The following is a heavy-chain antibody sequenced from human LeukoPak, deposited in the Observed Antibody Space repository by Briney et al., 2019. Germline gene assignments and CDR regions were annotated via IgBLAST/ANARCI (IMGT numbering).Heavy chain of an antibody. Sequence: GRSLRLSCAASGFTFSSYGMHWVRQAPGKGLEWVAVISYDGSNKYYADSVKGRFTISRDNSKNTLYLQMNSLRAEDTAVYYCARGDGEKGFDPWGQGTLVTVSS. V-gene: IGHV3-30*03. CDR2: ISYDGSNK. D-gene: IGHD4-17*01. CDR3: ARGDGEKGFDP. J-gene: IGHJ5*02. CDR1: GFTFSSYG.